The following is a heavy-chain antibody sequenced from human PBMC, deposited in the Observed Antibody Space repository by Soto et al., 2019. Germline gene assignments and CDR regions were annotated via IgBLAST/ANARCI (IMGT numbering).Heavy chain of an antibody. D-gene: IGHD2-21*01. CDR1: GFTVSSNY. CDR2: IYSGGST. V-gene: IGHV3-53*01. CDR3: ARSYDPYYFDY. J-gene: IGHJ4*02. Sequence: EVQLVESGGGLIQPGGSLRLSCAASGFTVSSNYMSWVRQPPGKGLEWVSVIYSGGSTYYADSVKGRFTISRDNSKNTLYLQMNSLRAEDTAVYYCARSYDPYYFDYWGQGTLVTVSS.